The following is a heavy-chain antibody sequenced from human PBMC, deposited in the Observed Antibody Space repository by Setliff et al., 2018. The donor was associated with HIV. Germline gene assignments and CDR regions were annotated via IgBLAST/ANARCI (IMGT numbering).Heavy chain of an antibody. CDR1: GGSVTSYL. CDR3: ARQGNIVVVTSFDY. Sequence: NPSETLSLTCSISGGSVTSYLWHWFRQPPGKGLEWIGYIYYTGITDNNPSLEGRVTISVDTSKNQFSLRLSSVTAADTAVYYCARQGNIVVVTSFDYWGQGTLVTVSS. V-gene: IGHV4-59*08. D-gene: IGHD2-21*02. J-gene: IGHJ4*02. CDR2: IYYTGIT.